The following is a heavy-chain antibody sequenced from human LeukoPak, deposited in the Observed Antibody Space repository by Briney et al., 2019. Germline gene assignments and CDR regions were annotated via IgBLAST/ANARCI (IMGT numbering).Heavy chain of an antibody. CDR2: IYTSGST. CDR3: ARGRNAFYYYYMDV. J-gene: IGHJ6*03. Sequence: PSETLSLTCTVSGDSINSYYWSWIRQPAGKGLEWIGRIYTSGSTNYNPSLKSRVTMSVDTSKNQFSLKLSSVTAADTAVYYCARGRNAFYYYYMDVWGKGTTVTVSS. CDR1: GDSINSYY. V-gene: IGHV4-4*07. D-gene: IGHD4-11*01.